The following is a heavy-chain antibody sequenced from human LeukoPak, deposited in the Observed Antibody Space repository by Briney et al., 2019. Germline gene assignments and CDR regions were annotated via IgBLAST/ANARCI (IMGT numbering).Heavy chain of an antibody. J-gene: IGHJ4*02. V-gene: IGHV3-66*01. CDR1: GFTVSSNY. CDR2: IYSGGST. D-gene: IGHD5-24*01. CDR3: ASPRRDGYNYFDY. Sequence: RAGGSLRLSCAASGFTVSSNYMSWVRQAPGKGLEWVSVIYSGGSTYYADSVRGRFTISRDTFKNTLYLQMNSLRAEDTAVYYCASPRRDGYNYFDYWGQGTLVTVSS.